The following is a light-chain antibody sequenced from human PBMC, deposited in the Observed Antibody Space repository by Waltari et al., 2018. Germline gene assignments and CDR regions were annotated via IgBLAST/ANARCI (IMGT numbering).Light chain of an antibody. Sequence: SYDLIQPPSVSVSPGQTATITCPGDDLGNNYVYWYQQKSGQSPILVIYQDSNRPSGIPERFSGSNSENTATLTIRGTQALDEGDFYCQTWDTNTGVFGGGTKLTVL. J-gene: IGLJ2*01. CDR1: DLGNNY. CDR3: QTWDTNTGV. CDR2: QDS. V-gene: IGLV3-1*01.